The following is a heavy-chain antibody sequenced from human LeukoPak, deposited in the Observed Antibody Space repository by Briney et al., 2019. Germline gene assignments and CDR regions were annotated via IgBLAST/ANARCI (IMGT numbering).Heavy chain of an antibody. CDR1: GGSISSYY. J-gene: IGHJ3*02. Sequence: PSETLSLTCTVSGGSISSYYWSWIRQPPGKGLEWIGYIYYSGSTNYNPSLKSRVTISVDTSKNQFSLKLSSVTAADTAVYYCARDEAGVTRRTFDIWGQGTMVTVSS. CDR3: ARDEAGVTRRTFDI. V-gene: IGHV4-59*12. D-gene: IGHD3-10*01. CDR2: IYYSGST.